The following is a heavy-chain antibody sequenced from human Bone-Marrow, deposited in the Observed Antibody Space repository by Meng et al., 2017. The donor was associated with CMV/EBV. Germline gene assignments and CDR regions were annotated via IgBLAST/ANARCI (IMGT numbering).Heavy chain of an antibody. CDR3: ARIGYSSSSLDY. Sequence: GESLKISCAASGFTFSNYWMSWVRQAPGKGLEWVANIKQDGNEKYYVDSVKGRFTISRDNAKNTLYLQMNSLRVEDTAVYYCARIGYSSSSLDYWGQGTLVTVSS. D-gene: IGHD6-13*01. CDR2: IKQDGNEK. V-gene: IGHV3-7*01. CDR1: GFTFSNYW. J-gene: IGHJ4*02.